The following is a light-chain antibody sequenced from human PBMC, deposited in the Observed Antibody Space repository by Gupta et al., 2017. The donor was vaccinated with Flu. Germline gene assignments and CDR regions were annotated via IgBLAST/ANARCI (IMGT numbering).Light chain of an antibody. CDR2: GAS. J-gene: IGKJ3*01. CDR3: QQDANSPT. Sequence: EIVLTQSPGTLSLSPGDIATLSCRASQIVTSNHLAWYQQKPGQAPRLLISGASSRAAGIPDRFSGSGSGADFTLTISRLEPEDFAVYYWQQDANSPTFGPGTKVDIK. V-gene: IGKV3-20*01. CDR1: QIVTSNH.